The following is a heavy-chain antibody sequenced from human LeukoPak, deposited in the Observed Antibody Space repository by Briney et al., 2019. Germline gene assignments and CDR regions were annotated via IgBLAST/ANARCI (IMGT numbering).Heavy chain of an antibody. V-gene: IGHV4-30-2*01. CDR1: GGSISSGGYY. CDR3: ARGATTRTDAFDI. J-gene: IGHJ3*02. D-gene: IGHD1-26*01. Sequence: PSETLSLTCTVSGGSISSGGYYWSWIRQPPGKGLEWIGYIYHSGSTYYNPSLKSRVTISVDRSKNQFSLKLSSVTAADTAVYYCARGATTRTDAFDIWGQGTMVTVSS. CDR2: IYHSGST.